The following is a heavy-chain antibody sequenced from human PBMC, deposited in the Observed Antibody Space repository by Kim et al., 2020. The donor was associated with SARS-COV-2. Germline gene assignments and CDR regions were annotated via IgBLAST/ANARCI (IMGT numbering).Heavy chain of an antibody. D-gene: IGHD5-18*01. V-gene: IGHV1-3*01. CDR3: ARVGNTAMVTGGFDY. J-gene: IGHJ4*02. Sequence: KFQGRVTITRETSASTAYMELSSLRSEDTAVYYCARVGNTAMVTGGFDYWGQGTLVTVSS.